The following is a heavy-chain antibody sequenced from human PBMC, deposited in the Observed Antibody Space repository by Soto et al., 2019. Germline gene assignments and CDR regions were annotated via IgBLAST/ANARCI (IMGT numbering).Heavy chain of an antibody. J-gene: IGHJ4*02. CDR1: GYSISTGFN. CDR3: ARDWGTGFYQLGS. CDR2: IYHSGST. D-gene: IGHD2-2*01. V-gene: IGHV4-38-2*02. Sequence: SETLSLTCAVSGYSISTGFNWAWIRQPPGKGLEWIGSIYHSGSTYYNLSLKSRVTISSDASKNQISLKLSSVTAADTALYYWARDWGTGFYQLGSWGQGTLVTAPQ.